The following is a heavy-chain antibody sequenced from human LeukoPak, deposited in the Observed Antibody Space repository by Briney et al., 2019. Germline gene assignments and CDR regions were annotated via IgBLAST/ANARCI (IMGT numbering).Heavy chain of an antibody. D-gene: IGHD3-22*01. CDR2: IFSGGDT. CDR1: GFTVSSNY. V-gene: IGHV3-53*01. Sequence: PGGSLRLSCAASGFTVSSNYMSWVRQAPGKGLQWVSVIFSGGDTYYADSVKGRFTISRDNSDNTLYLQMKSLRADDTAVYYCARAPPYYYDSRGFHYERGNFYYGMDVWGQGTTVTVSS. CDR3: ARAPPYYYDSRGFHYERGNFYYGMDV. J-gene: IGHJ6*02.